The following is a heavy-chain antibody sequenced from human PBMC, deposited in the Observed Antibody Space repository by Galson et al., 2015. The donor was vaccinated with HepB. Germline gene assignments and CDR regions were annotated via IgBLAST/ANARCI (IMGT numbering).Heavy chain of an antibody. CDR3: ARGNPPSTPTDY. V-gene: IGHV3-33*01. Sequence: SLRLSCAASGFTFSSYGMHWVRQAPGKGLEWVAVIWHDGSNKEYADSVKGRFTISRDDSKNTHYLQMNSLRAEDTAVYYCARGNPPSTPTDYWGQGTQVTVSS. CDR1: GFTFSSYG. D-gene: IGHD2-2*01. J-gene: IGHJ4*02. CDR2: IWHDGSNK.